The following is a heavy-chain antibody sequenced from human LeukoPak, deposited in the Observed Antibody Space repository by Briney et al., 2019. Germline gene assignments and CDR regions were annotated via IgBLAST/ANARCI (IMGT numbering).Heavy chain of an antibody. CDR3: ARVSDFWSGYSVENWFDP. D-gene: IGHD3-3*01. V-gene: IGHV4-34*01. J-gene: IGHJ5*02. CDR2: INHSGST. Sequence: PSETLSLTCAVYGGSFSGYYWSWIRQPPGKGLEWIGEINHSGSTNYNPSLKSRVTISVDTSKNQFSLKLSSVTAADTAVYYCARVSDFWSGYSVENWFDPWGQGTLVTISS. CDR1: GGSFSGYY.